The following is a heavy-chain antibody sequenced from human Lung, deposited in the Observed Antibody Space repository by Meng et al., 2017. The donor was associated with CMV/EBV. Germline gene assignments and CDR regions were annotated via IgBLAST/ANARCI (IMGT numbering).Heavy chain of an antibody. CDR1: GLTLSDYY. CDR3: ARAGAGTRYFDY. CDR2: TRNKASGFTT. J-gene: IGHJ4*02. D-gene: IGHD1-14*01. V-gene: IGHV3-72*01. Sequence: AYGLTLSDYYMDWVRQAPGKGLEWVARTRNKASGFTTEYAASVKGRFTISRDDSNISLYLQMDSLKTEDTAVYHCARAGAGTRYFDYWGQGTLVTVSS.